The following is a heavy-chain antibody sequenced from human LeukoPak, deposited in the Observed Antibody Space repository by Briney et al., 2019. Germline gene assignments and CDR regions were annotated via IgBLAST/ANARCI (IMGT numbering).Heavy chain of an antibody. Sequence: PSETLSLTCTVSGYSISSGGYYWSWIRQPPGKGLEWIGYIYHSGSTYYNPSLKSRVTISVDRSKNQFSLKLSSVTAADTAVYYCASFTIFGVVIYYFDYWGQGTLVTVSS. CDR3: ASFTIFGVVIYYFDY. CDR2: IYHSGST. V-gene: IGHV4-30-2*01. CDR1: GYSISSGGYY. J-gene: IGHJ4*02. D-gene: IGHD3-3*01.